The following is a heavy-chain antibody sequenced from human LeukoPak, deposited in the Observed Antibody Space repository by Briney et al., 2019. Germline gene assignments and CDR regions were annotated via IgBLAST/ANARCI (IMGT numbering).Heavy chain of an antibody. CDR3: ARGWWQWLVAGGFDP. V-gene: IGHV4-59*01. J-gene: IGHJ5*02. CDR2: IYYSGST. CDR1: GGSISSYY. Sequence: SETLSLTCTVSGGSISSYYWSWIRQPPGKGLEWIGYIYYSGSTNYNPSLESRVTITVDTSKTQFSLKLSSVPAADTAVYYCARGWWQWLVAGGFDPWGQGTLVTVSS. D-gene: IGHD6-19*01.